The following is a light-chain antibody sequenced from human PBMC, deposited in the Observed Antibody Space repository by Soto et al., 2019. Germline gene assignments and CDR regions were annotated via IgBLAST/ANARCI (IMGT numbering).Light chain of an antibody. Sequence: DIQMTQSPSSLSASVGDRVTITCRASQSISSYLNWYQQKPGKAPKLLIYAASSLQSGAPSRFSGSGSGTDFTLTISSLQPEDFATYYCQQSYSTPPETFGQGTKVDIK. J-gene: IGKJ1*01. CDR1: QSISSY. CDR3: QQSYSTPPET. V-gene: IGKV1-39*01. CDR2: AAS.